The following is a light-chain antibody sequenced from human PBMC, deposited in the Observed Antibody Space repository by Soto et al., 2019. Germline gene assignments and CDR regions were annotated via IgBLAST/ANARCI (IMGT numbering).Light chain of an antibody. V-gene: IGKV1-39*01. CDR3: QQNYNVPYT. CDR1: PSIGSY. J-gene: IGKJ2*01. CDR2: AAD. Sequence: DVKLTQSPSSLYASVGDTVTITCRASPSIGSYLNWYQHKPGSAPKLLVFAADSLKSGVPSRFSGSGFNREFTLTVTSLQPDDFATYYCQQNYNVPYTFGQGTRVE.